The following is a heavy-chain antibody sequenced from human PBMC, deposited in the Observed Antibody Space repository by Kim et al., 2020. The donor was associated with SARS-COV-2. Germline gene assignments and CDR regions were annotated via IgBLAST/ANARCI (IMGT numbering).Heavy chain of an antibody. CDR3: ATGGRKAAADKPGPIDY. J-gene: IGHJ4*02. Sequence: SETLSLTCAVYGGSFSGYYWSWIRQPPGKGLEWIGEINHSGSTNYNPSLKSRVTISVDTSKNQFSLKLSSVTAADTAVYYCATGGRKAAADKPGPIDYWGQGTLVTVSS. D-gene: IGHD6-13*01. V-gene: IGHV4-34*01. CDR2: INHSGST. CDR1: GGSFSGYY.